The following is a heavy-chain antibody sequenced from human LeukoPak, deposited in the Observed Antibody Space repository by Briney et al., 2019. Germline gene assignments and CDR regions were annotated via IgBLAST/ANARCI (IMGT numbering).Heavy chain of an antibody. CDR2: ISSSSSYI. V-gene: IGHV3-21*01. CDR1: GSTFSSYS. D-gene: IGHD6-13*01. CDR3: ARDLRTAQQLAYYFDY. J-gene: IGHJ4*02. Sequence: PGGSLRLSCAASGSTFSSYSMNWVRQAPGKGLEWVSSISSSSSYIYYADSVKGRFTISRDNAKNSLYLQMNSLRAEDTAVYYCARDLRTAQQLAYYFDYWGQGTLVTVSS.